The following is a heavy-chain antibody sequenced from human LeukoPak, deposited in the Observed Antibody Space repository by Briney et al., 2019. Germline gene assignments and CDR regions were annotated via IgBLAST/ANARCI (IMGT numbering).Heavy chain of an antibody. J-gene: IGHJ6*02. V-gene: IGHV1-18*01. CDR3: ARRIAAADPYYYYGMDV. CDR1: GYTFTSYG. D-gene: IGHD6-13*01. CDR2: ISAYNGST. Sequence: ASVKVSCKASGYTFTSYGISWVRQAPGQGLEWMGWISAYNGSTNYAQKLQGRVTMTTDTSTSTAYMELRSLRSDDTAVYYCARRIAAADPYYYYGMDVWGQGTTVTVSS.